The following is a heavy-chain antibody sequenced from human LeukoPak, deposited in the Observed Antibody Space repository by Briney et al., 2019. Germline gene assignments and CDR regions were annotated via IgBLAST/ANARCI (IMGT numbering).Heavy chain of an antibody. V-gene: IGHV4-39*07. D-gene: IGHD1-7*01. Sequence: PSETLSLTCIVPGGSISSSSYYWAWIRQSPGKGLEWIGTFSSGGSAYYNPSLTSRVSISKDTSDNQFSLRLYSVTAADTAVSYCARKQTGTMYDVWGQGTQVTVSS. J-gene: IGHJ4*02. CDR2: FSSGGSA. CDR3: ARKQTGTMYDV. CDR1: GGSISSSSYY.